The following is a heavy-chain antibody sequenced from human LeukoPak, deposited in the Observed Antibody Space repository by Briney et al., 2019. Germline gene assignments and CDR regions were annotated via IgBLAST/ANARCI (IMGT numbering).Heavy chain of an antibody. CDR2: ISETRNTI. D-gene: IGHD2-2*01. CDR1: GYSFTSYD. J-gene: IGHJ4*02. Sequence: GGSLRLSCVASGYSFTSYDMNWVRQSPGKGLEWVSHISETRNTIRYADSVKGRFTISRDNARRSLYLQMNSLRAEDTGVYYCARACGGASCYGTPDFDCWGQGTLVTVAS. V-gene: IGHV3-48*01. CDR3: ARACGGASCYGTPDFDC.